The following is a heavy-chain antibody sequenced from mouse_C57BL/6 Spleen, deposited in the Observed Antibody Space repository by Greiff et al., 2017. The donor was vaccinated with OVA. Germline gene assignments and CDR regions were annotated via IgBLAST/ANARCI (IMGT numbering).Heavy chain of an antibody. CDR2: INPNNGGT. J-gene: IGHJ2*01. Sequence: EVQLQQSGPELVKPGASVKISCKASGYTFTDYYMNWVKQSHGKSLEWIGDINPNNGGTSYNQKFKGKATLTVDKYSSTAYMELRSLTAEDSAVYYCARNRGRSYVAFDYWGQGTTLTVSS. V-gene: IGHV1-26*01. D-gene: IGHD1-1*01. CDR1: GYTFTDYY. CDR3: ARNRGRSYVAFDY.